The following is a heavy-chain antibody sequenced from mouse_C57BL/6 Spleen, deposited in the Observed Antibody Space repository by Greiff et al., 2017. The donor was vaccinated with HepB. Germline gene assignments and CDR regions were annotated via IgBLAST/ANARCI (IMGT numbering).Heavy chain of an antibody. D-gene: IGHD2-4*01. V-gene: IGHV5-17*01. CDR2: ISSGSSTI. J-gene: IGHJ4*01. CDR3: ARSYDYEEEDAMDY. CDR1: GFTFSDYG. Sequence: EVKLMESGGGLVKPGGSLKLSCAASGFTFSDYGMHWVRQAPEKGLEWVAYISSGSSTIYYADTVKGRFTISRDNAKNTLFLQMTSLRSEDTAMYYCARSYDYEEEDAMDYWGQGTSVTVSS.